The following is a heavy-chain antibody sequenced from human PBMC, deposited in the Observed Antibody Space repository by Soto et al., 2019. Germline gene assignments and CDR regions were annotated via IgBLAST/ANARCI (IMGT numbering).Heavy chain of an antibody. CDR2: ISTYHGDT. J-gene: IGHJ5*02. CDR1: GYANSRDG. Sequence: VKVSWKGSGYANSRDGVSWLSKETGQGLEWMGWISTYHGDTNYAQHLQGRVIMTTATSTSTAYMELRRLRSDDTAVYYCARDLGIAARSGYNWFDPWGQGTPVTVSS. D-gene: IGHD6-6*01. CDR3: ARDLGIAARSGYNWFDP. V-gene: IGHV1-18*01.